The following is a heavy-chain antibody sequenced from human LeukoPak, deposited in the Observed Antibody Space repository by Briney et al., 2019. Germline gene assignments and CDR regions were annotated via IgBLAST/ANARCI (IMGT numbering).Heavy chain of an antibody. CDR2: ISYDGSNK. V-gene: IGHV3-30*04. J-gene: IGHJ4*02. CDR1: GFTFSSYA. CDR3: ARFAVAGATDY. D-gene: IGHD6-19*01. Sequence: SLRLSCAASGFTFSSYAMHWVRQAPGKGLEWVAVISYDGSNKYYADSVKGRFTISRDNSKNTLYLQMNSLRAEDTAVYYCARFAVAGATDYWGQGTLVTVSS.